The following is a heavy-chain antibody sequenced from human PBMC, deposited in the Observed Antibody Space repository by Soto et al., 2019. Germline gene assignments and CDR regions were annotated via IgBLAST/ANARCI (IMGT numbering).Heavy chain of an antibody. CDR3: ARDVWGYYDSSGPPNDYYYGMDV. V-gene: IGHV3-48*03. D-gene: IGHD3-22*01. CDR2: ISSSGSTI. CDR1: GFTFSSYE. J-gene: IGHJ6*02. Sequence: PGGSLRLSCAASGFTFSSYEMNWVRQAPGKGLEWVSYISSSGSTIYYADSVKGRFTISRDNAKNSLYLQMNSLRAEDTAVYYCARDVWGYYDSSGPPNDYYYGMDVWGQGTTVTVSS.